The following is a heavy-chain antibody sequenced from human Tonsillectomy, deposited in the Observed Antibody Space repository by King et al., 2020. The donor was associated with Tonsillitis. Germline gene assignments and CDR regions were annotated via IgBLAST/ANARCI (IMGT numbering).Heavy chain of an antibody. CDR3: ARHQRYSSSWYKENWFDP. CDR1: GYSFTSYW. V-gene: IGHV5-10-1*03. D-gene: IGHD6-13*01. CDR2: IDPSDSYT. Sequence: VQLVESGAEVKKPGESLSISCKGSGYSFTSYWISWVRQMPGKGLEWMGRIDPSDSYTNYSPSFQGHVTISADKSISTAYLQWSSLKASDTAMYYCARHQRYSSSWYKENWFDPWGQGTLVTVSS. J-gene: IGHJ5*02.